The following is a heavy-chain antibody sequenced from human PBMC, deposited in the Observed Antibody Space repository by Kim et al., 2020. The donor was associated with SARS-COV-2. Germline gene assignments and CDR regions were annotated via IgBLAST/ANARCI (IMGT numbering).Heavy chain of an antibody. V-gene: IGHV4-59*13. D-gene: IGHD3-22*01. CDR2: IYYSGST. CDR3: ARGSRYYDSSGYLS. J-gene: IGHJ5*02. Sequence: SETLSLTCTVSGGSISSYYWSWIRQPPGKALEWIGYIYYSGSTNYNPSLKSRVTISVDTSKNQFSLKLSSVTAADTAVYYCARGSRYYDSSGYLSWGQGTLVTVSS. CDR1: GGSISSYY.